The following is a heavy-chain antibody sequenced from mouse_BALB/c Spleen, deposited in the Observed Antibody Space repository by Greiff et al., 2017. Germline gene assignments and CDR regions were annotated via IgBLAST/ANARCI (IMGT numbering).Heavy chain of an antibody. Sequence: EVKLVESGPGLVKPSQSLSLTCSVTGYSITSGYYWNWIRQFPGNKLEWMGYISYDGSNNYNPSLKNRISITRDTSKNQFFLKLNSVTTEDTATYYCARERDYDLYYAMDYWGQGTSVTVSS. D-gene: IGHD2-4*01. J-gene: IGHJ4*01. CDR2: ISYDGSN. V-gene: IGHV3-6*02. CDR3: ARERDYDLYYAMDY. CDR1: GYSITSGYY.